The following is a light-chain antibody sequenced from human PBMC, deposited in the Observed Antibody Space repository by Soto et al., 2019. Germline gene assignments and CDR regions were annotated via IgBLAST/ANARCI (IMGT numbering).Light chain of an antibody. CDR1: QGFSNY. J-gene: IGKJ1*01. CDR2: AAS. Sequence: DTQMTQSPSSLSASVGDRVTITCRASQGFSNYLAWYQQKPGKVPKLLIYAASSLQSGVPSRFSGSGSGTDFTLTISSLQPEDVATYYCQKYNGARWTFGQGTKVEIK. V-gene: IGKV1-27*01. CDR3: QKYNGARWT.